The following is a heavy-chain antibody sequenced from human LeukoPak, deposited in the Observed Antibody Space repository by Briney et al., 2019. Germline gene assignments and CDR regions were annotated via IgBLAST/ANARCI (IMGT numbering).Heavy chain of an antibody. CDR1: GFTFSSNE. CDR2: INSGGTII. D-gene: IGHD3-9*01. V-gene: IGHV3-48*03. CDR3: ARDWFAD. J-gene: IGHJ4*02. Sequence: GGSLRLSCAASGFTFSSNEMNWVRQAPGKGLEWVSYINSGGTIIYYADSVKGRFTISRDNAKNSLYLQMNSLRAEDSAIYDCARDWFADGGQGTLVIVSA.